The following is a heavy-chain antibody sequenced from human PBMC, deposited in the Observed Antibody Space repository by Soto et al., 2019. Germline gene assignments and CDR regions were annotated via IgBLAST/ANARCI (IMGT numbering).Heavy chain of an antibody. Sequence: QVQLQESGPGLVKTSQTLSLTCTVSGGSVSSGGYYWNWIRQHPGKGLEWLGYIFDSETAYYNPSLKSRLTISMDTSKNQFSLKVPSVTPADTAVYYCARENFGVVIHDAFDLWGQGTMVTVSS. CDR1: GGSVSSGGYY. CDR3: ARENFGVVIHDAFDL. J-gene: IGHJ3*01. V-gene: IGHV4-31*03. D-gene: IGHD3-3*01. CDR2: IFDSETA.